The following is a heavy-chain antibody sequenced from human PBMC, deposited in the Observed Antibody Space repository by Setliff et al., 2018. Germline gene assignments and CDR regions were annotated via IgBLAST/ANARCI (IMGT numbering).Heavy chain of an antibody. D-gene: IGHD5-18*01. CDR2: IKGDGSEK. CDR3: AKLVWLTTWYYMDV. CDR1: AFTFKNYW. V-gene: IGHV3-7*03. J-gene: IGHJ6*03. Sequence: GGSLRLSCAASAFTFKNYWMSWVRQAPGKGLEWVANIKGDGSEKFYLDSVKGRFTISRDNAKNSLYLQMNSLRAEDTAVYYCAKLVWLTTWYYMDVWGKGTTVTVSS.